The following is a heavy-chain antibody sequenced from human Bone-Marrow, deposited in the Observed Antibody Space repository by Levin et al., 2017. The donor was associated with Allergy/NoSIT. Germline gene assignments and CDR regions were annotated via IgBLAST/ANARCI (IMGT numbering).Heavy chain of an antibody. V-gene: IGHV4-39*07. CDR3: ASFLGGRRYFDY. Sequence: PSETLSLTCTVSGGSISSSSYYWGWIRQPPGKGLEWIGSIYYSGSTYYNPSLKSRVTISVDTSKNQFSLKLSSVTAADTAVYYCASFLGGRRYFDYWGQGTLVTVSS. CDR2: IYYSGST. CDR1: GGSISSSSYY. D-gene: IGHD2-15*01. J-gene: IGHJ4*02.